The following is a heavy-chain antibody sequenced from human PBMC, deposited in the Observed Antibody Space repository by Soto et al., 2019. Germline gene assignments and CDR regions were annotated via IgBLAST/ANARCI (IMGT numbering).Heavy chain of an antibody. Sequence: QVQLVQSGAEVKKPGASVKLSCKSSEYTFTDYYIHWVRQAPGQGLECMGLINPSGGSTSYAQKFQGRVTMTRDTSTSTVYMELSSLRSEDTAVYYCATAAYSTSWYDFWGQGTLVTVSS. CDR3: ATAAYSTSWYDF. CDR2: INPSGGST. J-gene: IGHJ5*01. D-gene: IGHD6-13*01. V-gene: IGHV1-46*01. CDR1: EYTFTDYY.